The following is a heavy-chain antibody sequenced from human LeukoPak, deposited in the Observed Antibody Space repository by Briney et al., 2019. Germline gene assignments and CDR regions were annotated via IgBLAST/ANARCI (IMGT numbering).Heavy chain of an antibody. CDR2: ISSSSSYI. Sequence: PGGSLRLSCAASGFTFSSYSMNWVRQAPGKELEWVSSISSSSSYIYYAASVKGRFTISRDNAKNSLYLQMNSLRAEDTAVYYCARVFFGEELGGYYYYYYMDVWGKGTTVTVSS. D-gene: IGHD7-27*01. CDR1: GFTFSSYS. V-gene: IGHV3-21*01. CDR3: ARVFFGEELGGYYYYYYMDV. J-gene: IGHJ6*03.